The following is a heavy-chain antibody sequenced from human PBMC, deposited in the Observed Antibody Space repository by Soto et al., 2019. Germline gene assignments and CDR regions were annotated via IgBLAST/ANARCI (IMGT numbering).Heavy chain of an antibody. Sequence: SETLSLTCAVSGVSISIPNWWAWVRQAPGKGLEWIGEIDHSGTTNYNPSLNSRVTISLDRSKNQFSLRLTSVAAADTAVYFCARGKFYAFHIWGQGTMVTVS. J-gene: IGHJ3*02. CDR1: GVSISIPNW. V-gene: IGHV4-4*02. CDR2: IDHSGTT. CDR3: ARGKFYAFHI.